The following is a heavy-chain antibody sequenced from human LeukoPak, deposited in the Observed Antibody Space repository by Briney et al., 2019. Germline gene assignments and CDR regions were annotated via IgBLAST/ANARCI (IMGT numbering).Heavy chain of an antibody. CDR3: ARVGFSVLRYFDWLLDY. CDR1: GFTFSSYE. D-gene: IGHD3-9*01. CDR2: ISSSGSTI. Sequence: PGGSLRLSCAASGFTFSSYEMNWVRQAPGKGLEWVSYISSSGSTIYYADSVKGRFTISRDNAKNSLYLQMNSLRAEDTAVYYCARVGFSVLRYFDWLLDYWGQGALVTVSS. V-gene: IGHV3-48*03. J-gene: IGHJ4*02.